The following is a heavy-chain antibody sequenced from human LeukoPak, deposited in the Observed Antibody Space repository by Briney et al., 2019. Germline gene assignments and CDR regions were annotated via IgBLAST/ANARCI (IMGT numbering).Heavy chain of an antibody. CDR1: EIPFSDAW. V-gene: IGHV3-15*01. CDR2: IKSRAHGGAT. CDR3: SAEHHYQLKS. D-gene: IGHD1-1*01. J-gene: IGHJ4*02. Sequence: GGSLRLSCAASEIPFSDAWMSWVRQPPGKGLEWVGRIKSRAHGGATEYAASVKGRLIISRDDSKNMVYLEMNGLIIEDTGVYYCSAEHHYQLKSGGQGTLVTVSS.